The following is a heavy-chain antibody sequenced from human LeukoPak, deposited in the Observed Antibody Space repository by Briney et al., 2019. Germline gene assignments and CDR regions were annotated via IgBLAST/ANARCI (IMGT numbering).Heavy chain of an antibody. V-gene: IGHV3-30*04. CDR3: ATSLDILTGYYFGWLKSSKYGMDV. Sequence: GRSLRLSCAASGFTFSSYAMHWVRQAPGKGLEWVAVISYDGSNKYYADSVKGRFTISRDNSKNTLYLQMNSLRAEDTAVYYCATSLDILTGYYFGWLKSSKYGMDVWGQGTTVTVSS. J-gene: IGHJ6*02. CDR1: GFTFSSYA. D-gene: IGHD3-9*01. CDR2: ISYDGSNK.